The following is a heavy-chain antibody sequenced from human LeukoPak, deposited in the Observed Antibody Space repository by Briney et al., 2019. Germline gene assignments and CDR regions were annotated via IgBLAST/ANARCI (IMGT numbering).Heavy chain of an antibody. Sequence: GGSLRLSRAASGFTFSSYGMHWVRQAPGKGLEWVAVISYDGSNKYYADSVKGRFTISRDNSKNTLYLQMNSLRAEDTAVYYCAKGGRAPSITMIVVAATYYYGMDVWGQGTTVTVSS. V-gene: IGHV3-30*18. J-gene: IGHJ6*02. D-gene: IGHD3-22*01. CDR1: GFTFSSYG. CDR3: AKGGRAPSITMIVVAATYYYGMDV. CDR2: ISYDGSNK.